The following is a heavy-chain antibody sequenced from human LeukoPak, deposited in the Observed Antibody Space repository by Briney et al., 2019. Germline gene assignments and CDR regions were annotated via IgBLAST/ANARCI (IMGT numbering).Heavy chain of an antibody. J-gene: IGHJ6*02. Sequence: GASVKVSCKASGGTFDNSAINWVRQAPGQGLEWMGRIIPILNIPNYAQKFQGRFTIAADRSTSIAYMELSSLRSDETAVYYCAREKMEVGYYGLDVWGQGTTVTVSS. D-gene: IGHD1-1*01. CDR1: GGTFDNSA. CDR2: IIPILNIP. CDR3: AREKMEVGYYGLDV. V-gene: IGHV1-69*04.